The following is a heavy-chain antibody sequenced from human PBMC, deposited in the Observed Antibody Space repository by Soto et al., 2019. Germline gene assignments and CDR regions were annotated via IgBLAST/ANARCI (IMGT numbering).Heavy chain of an antibody. D-gene: IGHD3-10*01. CDR2: ISYTGTT. V-gene: IGHV4-59*01. CDR3: ARSIIRAAIDY. J-gene: IGHJ4*02. Sequence: VGDGYSRSYYWRWIRQPPRKALEWIAYISYTGTTNYTPSLNSRVTISVDTSKNQFSLKLSSVTAADTAVYYCARSIIRAAIDYWGQGTLVTVSS. CDR1: DGYSRSYY.